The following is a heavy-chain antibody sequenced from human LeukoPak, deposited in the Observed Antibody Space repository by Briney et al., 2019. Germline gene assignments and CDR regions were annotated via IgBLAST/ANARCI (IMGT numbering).Heavy chain of an antibody. CDR3: ARSQTPPNYYDSSGYYRNLDY. Sequence: GGSLRLSCAASGFTFSSFAMTWVRQAPGKGLEWVSDISGSGGSTYYADSVKGRFTVSRDNSKNTLYLQMNNLGAEDTAVYYCARSQTPPNYYDSSGYYRNLDYWGQGTLVTVSS. CDR2: ISGSGGST. V-gene: IGHV3-23*01. CDR1: GFTFSSFA. J-gene: IGHJ4*02. D-gene: IGHD3-22*01.